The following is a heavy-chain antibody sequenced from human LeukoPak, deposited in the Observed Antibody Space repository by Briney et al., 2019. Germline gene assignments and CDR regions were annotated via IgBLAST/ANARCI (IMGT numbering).Heavy chain of an antibody. CDR1: GATINY. CDR2: ISAYNGNT. CDR3: ARDMVMDV. Sequence: ASVKVSCKASGATINYIHWMRQAPGQGLEWMGWISAYNGNTNYAQKLQGRVTMTTDTSTSTAYMELRSLRSDDTAVYYCARDMVMDVWGKGTTVTISS. D-gene: IGHD3-10*01. V-gene: IGHV1-18*01. J-gene: IGHJ6*04.